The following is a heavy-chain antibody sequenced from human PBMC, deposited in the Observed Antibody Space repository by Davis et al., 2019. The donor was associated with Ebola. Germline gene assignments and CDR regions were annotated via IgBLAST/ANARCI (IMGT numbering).Heavy chain of an antibody. CDR1: GFTFSGSA. V-gene: IGHV3-73*01. CDR3: ARDHYYGSGSYWPANWFDP. D-gene: IGHD3-10*01. CDR2: IRSKANSYAT. J-gene: IGHJ5*02. Sequence: GGSLRLSCAASGFTFSGSAMHWVRQASGKGLEWVGRIRSKANSYATAYAASVKGRFTISRDDSKNTAYLQMNSLRAEDTAVYYCARDHYYGSGSYWPANWFDPWGQGTLVTVSS.